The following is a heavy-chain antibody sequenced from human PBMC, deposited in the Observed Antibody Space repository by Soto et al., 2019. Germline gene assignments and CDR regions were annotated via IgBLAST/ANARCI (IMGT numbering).Heavy chain of an antibody. V-gene: IGHV1-46*01. D-gene: IGHD2-2*01. J-gene: IGHJ6*02. CDR3: ARDPLGYCSSTIGYSGQYYYYVMDV. CDR1: GDTYTSYY. Sequence: ASVKVSCKASGDTYTSYYIHWVRQAPGQGLGWMGTFNPGGGGTFYAQKFQGRVTMTGDTSTSTVYMELSSLRSEDTAVYYCARDPLGYCSSTIGYSGQYYYYVMDVWGQGTTVTVSS. CDR2: FNPGGGGT.